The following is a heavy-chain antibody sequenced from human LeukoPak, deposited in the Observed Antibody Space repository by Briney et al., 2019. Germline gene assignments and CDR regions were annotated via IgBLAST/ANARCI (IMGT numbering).Heavy chain of an antibody. CDR2: IFYSGNT. V-gene: IGHV4-61*05. CDR1: GXSISSNSYY. D-gene: IGHD1-1*01. J-gene: IGHJ4*02. CDR3: ARHDGNWNREFDY. Sequence: PSETLSLTCTVSGXSISSNSYYWGWIRQPPGKGLEWIGYIFYSGNTKYNPFLKSRLTISVDTSKNQFSLKLSSVTAADTAVYYCARHDGNWNREFDYWGQGTLVTVSS.